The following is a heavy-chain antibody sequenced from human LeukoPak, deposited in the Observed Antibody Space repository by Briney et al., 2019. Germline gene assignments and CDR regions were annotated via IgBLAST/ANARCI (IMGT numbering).Heavy chain of an antibody. CDR3: ARDRGSWYFFYYYYGMDV. Sequence: GASMKVSCKASGYTFTSYGISWVRQAPGRGLEWMGWISAYNGNTNYAQKLQGRVTMTTDTSTSTAYMELRSLRSDDTAVYYCARDRGSWYFFYYYYGMDVWGQGTTVTVSS. CDR2: ISAYNGNT. J-gene: IGHJ6*02. D-gene: IGHD6-13*01. CDR1: GYTFTSYG. V-gene: IGHV1-18*01.